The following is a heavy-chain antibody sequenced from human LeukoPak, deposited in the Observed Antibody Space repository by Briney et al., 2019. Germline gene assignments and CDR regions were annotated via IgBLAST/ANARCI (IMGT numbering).Heavy chain of an antibody. D-gene: IGHD5-18*01. CDR2: ISGSGGST. Sequence: GGSLRLSCAASGFTFSSYAMSWVRQAPGKGLEWVSAISGSGGSTYYADSVKGRFTISRDNSKNTLYLQMNSLRAEDTAVYYCAKGRRIQLWSGNDAFDIWGQGTMVTVSS. V-gene: IGHV3-23*01. J-gene: IGHJ3*02. CDR3: AKGRRIQLWSGNDAFDI. CDR1: GFTFSSYA.